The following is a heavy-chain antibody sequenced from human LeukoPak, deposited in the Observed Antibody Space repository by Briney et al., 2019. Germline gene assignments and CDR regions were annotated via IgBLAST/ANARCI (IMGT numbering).Heavy chain of an antibody. CDR2: INSDGSIT. D-gene: IGHD1-1*01. CDR1: GFTFTTYW. CDR3: ARALANWNDLSHAFDI. J-gene: IGHJ3*02. V-gene: IGHV3-74*01. Sequence: GGSLRLSCAASGFTFTTYWMHWVRQAPGKGLVWVSHINSDGSITSYADSVKGRFTISRDNAKNTLYLQMNSLRAEDTAVYYCARALANWNDLSHAFDIWGQGTMVTVSS.